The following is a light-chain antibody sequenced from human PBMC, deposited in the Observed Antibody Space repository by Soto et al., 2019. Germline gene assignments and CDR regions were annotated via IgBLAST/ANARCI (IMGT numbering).Light chain of an antibody. CDR1: QSISSY. CDR3: QQSYSSPIT. V-gene: IGKV1-39*01. CDR2: VAS. Sequence: RQSPSTLSFSPGASATLSFRASQSISSYLSWYQQKPGKGPKLLIYVASSLQSGVPPRFSGSGSGTDFTLTISSLQPEDFGTYHCQQSYSSPITFGQGARLEI. J-gene: IGKJ5*01.